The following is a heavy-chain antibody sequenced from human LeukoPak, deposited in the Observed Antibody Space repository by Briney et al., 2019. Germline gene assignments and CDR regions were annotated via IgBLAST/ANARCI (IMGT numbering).Heavy chain of an antibody. CDR3: ARGIVAKPYDY. Sequence: GGSLRLSCAASGFTFSSYSMNWVRQAPGKGLEWVSCISSSSSTIYYADSVKGRFTISRDNAKNSLYLQMNSLRAEDTAVYYCARGIVAKPYDYWGQGTLVTVSS. J-gene: IGHJ4*02. D-gene: IGHD5-12*01. CDR1: GFTFSSYS. V-gene: IGHV3-48*01. CDR2: ISSSSSTI.